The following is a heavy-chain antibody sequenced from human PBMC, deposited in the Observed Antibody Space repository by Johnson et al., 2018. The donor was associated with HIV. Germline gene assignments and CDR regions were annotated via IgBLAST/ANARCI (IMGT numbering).Heavy chain of an antibody. CDR2: IRYDGSNK. CDR1: GFTVSSNY. J-gene: IGHJ3*02. Sequence: QVQLVESGGGLVQPGGSLRLSCAASGFTVSSNYMSWVRQAPGKGLEWVAFIRYDGSNKYYVDSVKGRFTISRDNSKNTLSLQMNSLRAEDTAVYYCTKMGALGAFDIWGQGTMVTVSS. D-gene: IGHD3-16*01. CDR3: TKMGALGAFDI. V-gene: IGHV3-30*02.